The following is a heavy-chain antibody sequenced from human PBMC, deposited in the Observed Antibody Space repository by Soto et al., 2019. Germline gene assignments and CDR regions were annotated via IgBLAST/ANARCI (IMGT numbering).Heavy chain of an antibody. CDR1: GGSISSGDYY. Sequence: SETLSLTCTVSGGSISSGDYYWSWIRQPPGKGLEWIGYIYYSGSTYYNPSLKSRVTISVDTSKNQFSLKLSSVTAAGTALHYCARGRYYDFGSGPEGYIWVDPWGQGTLVTVSS. V-gene: IGHV4-30-4*01. J-gene: IGHJ5*02. CDR3: ARGRYYDFGSGPEGYIWVDP. CDR2: IYYSGST. D-gene: IGHD3-3*01.